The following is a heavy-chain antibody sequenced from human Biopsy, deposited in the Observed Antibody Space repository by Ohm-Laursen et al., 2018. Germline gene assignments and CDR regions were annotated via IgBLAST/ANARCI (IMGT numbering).Heavy chain of an antibody. CDR3: ARAGVGSDGTDSYYYGMDF. V-gene: IGHV1-46*01. D-gene: IGHD5-24*01. J-gene: IGHJ6*02. CDR2: ISPSGATT. Sequence: ASVTASCKASGNTFATYHTHWVRQAPGQGLEWMRVISPSGATTSFSQKFQGRITMTRDTSTGTVYMDLNSLGSEDTAVYYCARAGVGSDGTDSYYYGMDFWGPGTTVTVSS. CDR1: GNTFATYH.